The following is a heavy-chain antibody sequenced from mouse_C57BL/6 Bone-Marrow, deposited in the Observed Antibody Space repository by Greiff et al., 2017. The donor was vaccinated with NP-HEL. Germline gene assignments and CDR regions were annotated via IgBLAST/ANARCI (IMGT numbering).Heavy chain of an antibody. CDR3: ASSTPYYFDY. CDR2: IYPSDSET. CDR1: GYTFTSYW. Sequence: QVQLKQPGAELVRPGSSVKLSCKASGYTFTSYWMDWVKQRPGQGLEWIGNIYPSDSETQYNQKFKDKATLTVDKSSITAYMQLSSLTSEDSAVYYCASSTPYYFDYWGQGTTLTVSS. V-gene: IGHV1-61*01. J-gene: IGHJ2*01.